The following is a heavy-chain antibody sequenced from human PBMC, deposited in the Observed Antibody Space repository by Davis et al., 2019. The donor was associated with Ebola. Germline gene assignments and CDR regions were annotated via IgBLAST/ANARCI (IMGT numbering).Heavy chain of an antibody. CDR2: INPNSGGT. CDR3: ARVKWELRGNWFDP. D-gene: IGHD1-26*01. J-gene: IGHJ5*02. V-gene: IGHV1-2*02. Sequence: ASVKVSCKASGYTFTGYYMHWVRQAPGQGLEWMGWINPNSGGTNYAQKFQGRVTMTRDTSISTAYMELSRLRSDDTAVYYCARVKWELRGNWFDPWGQGTLVTVSS. CDR1: GYTFTGYY.